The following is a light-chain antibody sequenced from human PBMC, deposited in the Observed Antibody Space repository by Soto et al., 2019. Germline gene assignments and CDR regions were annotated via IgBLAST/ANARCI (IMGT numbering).Light chain of an antibody. Sequence: QSVLTQPRSVSGSPGQSVTISCTGTSSDIGGYNYVSWYQQHPGKAPKLMIYDVSKRPSGVPDRLSASKSGNTASLTISGLQAEDEADYYCCSYAGSYTWVFGGGTKLTVL. V-gene: IGLV2-11*01. J-gene: IGLJ3*02. CDR2: DVS. CDR1: SSDIGGYNY. CDR3: CSYAGSYTWV.